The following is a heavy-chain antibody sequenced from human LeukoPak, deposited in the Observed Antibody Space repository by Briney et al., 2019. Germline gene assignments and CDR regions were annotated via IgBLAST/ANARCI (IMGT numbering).Heavy chain of an antibody. J-gene: IGHJ4*02. Sequence: PGGSLRLSCAASGFTFSSYAMSWVRQAPGKGLEWVSAISGSGGSTYYADSVKGRFTISRDNSKNTLYLQMNSLRAEDTAVYYCARTVLDTAMDEYYFDYWGQGTLVTVSS. CDR2: ISGSGGST. D-gene: IGHD5-18*01. CDR3: ARTVLDTAMDEYYFDY. V-gene: IGHV3-23*01. CDR1: GFTFSSYA.